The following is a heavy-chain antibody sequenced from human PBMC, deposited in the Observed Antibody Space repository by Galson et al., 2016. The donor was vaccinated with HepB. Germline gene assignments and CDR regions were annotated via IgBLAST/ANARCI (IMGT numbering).Heavy chain of an antibody. J-gene: IGHJ4*02. CDR1: GFSLTTNGVG. CDR2: IYWNSDN. CDR3: AHSLFYYDIRARRNVGYYFDY. V-gene: IGHV2-5*01. Sequence: PALVKPTQTLTLTCTFSGFSLTTNGVGLGWIRQPPGKALEWVALIYWNSDNLFSPSLKGRLTIIKDTSKKQVVLTMTKMDPVDTATYYCAHSLFYYDIRARRNVGYYFDYWGLGTPVTVSS. D-gene: IGHD3-16*01.